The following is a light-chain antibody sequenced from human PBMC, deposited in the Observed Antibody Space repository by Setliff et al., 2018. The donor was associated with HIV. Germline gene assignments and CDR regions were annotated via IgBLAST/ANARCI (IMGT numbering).Light chain of an antibody. CDR2: KAS. CDR3: QQYDSDLYT. CDR1: QSISTW. V-gene: IGKV1-5*03. Sequence: DIQMTQSPSTLSASVGDRVTITCRASQSISTWLAWYQQKPGKASKLLIYKASSLQSGAPSRFSGSGSGTEFTLTISSLQPDDFATYYCQQYDSDLYTFGQGTRLEIK. J-gene: IGKJ5*01.